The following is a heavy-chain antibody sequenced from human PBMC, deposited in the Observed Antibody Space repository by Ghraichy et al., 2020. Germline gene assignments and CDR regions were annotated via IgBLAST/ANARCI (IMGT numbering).Heavy chain of an antibody. J-gene: IGHJ4*02. V-gene: IGHV3-64*01. D-gene: IGHD3-9*01. CDR3: VRDLDWTYDY. CDR1: GFTFSSST. Sequence: GGSLRLSCAVSGFTFSSSTMHWVRQAPGKGLEYVSAIRRKGERTYYANSVKGRFTISGDDSKNTLYLQMDSLRLDDMAVYYCVRDLDWTYDYWGQGTSVTVSS. CDR2: IRRKGERT.